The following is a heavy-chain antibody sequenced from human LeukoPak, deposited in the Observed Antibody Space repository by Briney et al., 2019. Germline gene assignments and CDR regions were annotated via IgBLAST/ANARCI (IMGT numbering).Heavy chain of an antibody. V-gene: IGHV1-46*01. J-gene: IGHJ4*02. D-gene: IGHD6-13*01. Sequence: ASVKVSCKASGYTFTSYYMHWVRQAPGQGLEWMGIINPSGGSTSYAQKFQGRVTMTRDTSTSTVYMELSGLRSEDTAVYYCARAIPSFEYSSSWYYFDYWGQGTLVTVSS. CDR3: ARAIPSFEYSSSWYYFDY. CDR2: INPSGGST. CDR1: GYTFTSYY.